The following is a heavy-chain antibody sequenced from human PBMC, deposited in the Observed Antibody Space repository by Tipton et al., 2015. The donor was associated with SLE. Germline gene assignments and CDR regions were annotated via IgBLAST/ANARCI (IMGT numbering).Heavy chain of an antibody. J-gene: IGHJ4*02. CDR3: AKASGGVYGTEYFDY. V-gene: IGHV3-23*01. D-gene: IGHD3-10*01. Sequence: LRLSCAASGFTFSSHAMSWVRQAPGKGLEWVSLVSGSGGGTYYSNSVKGRFTISRDNSKNTLYLQMNSLRPQDTAVYYCAKASGGVYGTEYFDYWGQGTLVTVSS. CDR1: GFTFSSHA. CDR2: VSGSGGGT.